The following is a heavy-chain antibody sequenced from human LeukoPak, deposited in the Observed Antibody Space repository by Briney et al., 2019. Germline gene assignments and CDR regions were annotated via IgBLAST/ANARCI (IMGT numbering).Heavy chain of an antibody. D-gene: IGHD3-22*01. CDR2: IYHSGST. CDR1: GGSISSGDYY. Sequence: SETLSLTCTVSGGSISSGDYYWSWIRQPPGKGLEWIGYIYHSGSTYYNPSLKSRVIISVDRSKNQFSLKLSSVTAADTAVYYCARGSGYYYYFDYWGQGTLVTVSS. CDR3: ARGSGYYYYFDY. V-gene: IGHV4-30-2*01. J-gene: IGHJ4*02.